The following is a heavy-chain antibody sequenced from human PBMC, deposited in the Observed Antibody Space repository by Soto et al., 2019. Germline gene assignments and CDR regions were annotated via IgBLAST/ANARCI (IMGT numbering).Heavy chain of an antibody. CDR1: GGTFSSYS. CDR2: IIPIFGTA. CDR3: ARSRRSYYYYGMDV. Sequence: ASVKVSCKASGGTFSSYSISWVRQAPGQGLEWMGGIIPIFGTANYAQKFQGRVTITADESTSTAYMELSSLRSEDTAVSYCARSRRSYYYYGMDVWGQGTTVTVSS. V-gene: IGHV1-69*13. J-gene: IGHJ6*02.